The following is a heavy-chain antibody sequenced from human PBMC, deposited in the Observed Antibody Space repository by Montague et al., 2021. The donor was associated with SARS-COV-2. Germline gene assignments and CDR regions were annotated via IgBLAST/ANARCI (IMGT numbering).Heavy chain of an antibody. D-gene: IGHD3-3*01. CDR1: GGSIISGGYY. CDR3: ARAQTIFGVVSTSFDY. V-gene: IGHV4-31*03. CDR2: IYYSGST. Sequence: TLSLTCTVSGGSIISGGYYWSWIRQHPGKGLEWIGYIYYSGSTYYXPSLKSRGTISVDTSKNQFSLKLSSVTAADTAVYYCARAQTIFGVVSTSFDYWGQGTLVTVSS. J-gene: IGHJ4*02.